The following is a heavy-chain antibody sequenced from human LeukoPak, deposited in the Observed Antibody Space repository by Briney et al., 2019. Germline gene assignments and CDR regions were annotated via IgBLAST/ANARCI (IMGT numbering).Heavy chain of an antibody. V-gene: IGHV3-30*02. Sequence: GGSLRLSCAASGFTFSSYGMHWVRQAPGKGLEWVAFIRYDGSNKYYADSVKGRFTISRDNSKNTLYLQMNSLRAEDTAVYYCAKSAGERKMATIGYFQHWGQGTLVTVSS. J-gene: IGHJ1*01. CDR3: AKSAGERKMATIGYFQH. CDR2: IRYDGSNK. CDR1: GFTFSSYG. D-gene: IGHD5-24*01.